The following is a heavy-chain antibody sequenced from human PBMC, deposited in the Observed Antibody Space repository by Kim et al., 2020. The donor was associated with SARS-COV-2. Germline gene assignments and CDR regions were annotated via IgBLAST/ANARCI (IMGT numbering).Heavy chain of an antibody. J-gene: IGHJ4*02. CDR2: INHSGST. Sequence: SETLSLTCAVYGGSFSGYYWSWIRQPPGKGLEWIGEINHSGSTNYNPSLKSRVTISVDTSKNQFSLKLSSVTAADTAVYYCAREPNPNYYDSSGYPRDYWGQGTLVTVSS. V-gene: IGHV4-34*01. CDR3: AREPNPNYYDSSGYPRDY. D-gene: IGHD3-22*01. CDR1: GGSFSGYY.